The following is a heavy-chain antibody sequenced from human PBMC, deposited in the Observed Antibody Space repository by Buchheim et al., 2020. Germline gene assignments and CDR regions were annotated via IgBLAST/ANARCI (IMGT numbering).Heavy chain of an antibody. J-gene: IGHJ4*02. Sequence: QVQLQQWGAGLLKPSETLSLTCAVSGGSFSGYYWSWIRQPPGKGLEWIGEINHSGSTNYNPSLKSRVTISADTSKNQFSLKLSSVTAADTAVYYCARHRTVTGSSLSDYWGQGTL. V-gene: IGHV4-34*01. CDR2: INHSGST. CDR1: GGSFSGYY. D-gene: IGHD1-26*01. CDR3: ARHRTVTGSSLSDY.